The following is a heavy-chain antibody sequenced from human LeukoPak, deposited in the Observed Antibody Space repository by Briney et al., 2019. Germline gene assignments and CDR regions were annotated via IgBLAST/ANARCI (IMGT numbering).Heavy chain of an antibody. Sequence: ASVKVSCKASGYTFTGYGISWVRQAPGQGLEWMGWISAYNGNTNYAQKLQGRVTMTTDTSTSTAYMELRSLRSDDTAVYYCAGTLLGYSSGWYWYFDYWGQGTLVTVSS. CDR1: GYTFTGYG. D-gene: IGHD6-19*01. CDR2: ISAYNGNT. J-gene: IGHJ4*02. V-gene: IGHV1-18*01. CDR3: AGTLLGYSSGWYWYFDY.